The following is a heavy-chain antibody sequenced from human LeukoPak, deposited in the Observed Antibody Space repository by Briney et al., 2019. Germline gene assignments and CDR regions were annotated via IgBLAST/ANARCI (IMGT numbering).Heavy chain of an antibody. D-gene: IGHD2-21*01. V-gene: IGHV3-21*01. CDR2: ISSSGTYI. Sequence: GGSLRLSCAASGFTFSSYGMNWVRQAPGKGLEWVSSISSSGTYIYSADSVKGRFTISRDNAKNSLYLQMNSLRAEDTALYYCAREQSYSEEIVVVNPPFDYWGQGTLVTVSS. CDR1: GFTFSSYG. CDR3: AREQSYSEEIVVVNPPFDY. J-gene: IGHJ4*02.